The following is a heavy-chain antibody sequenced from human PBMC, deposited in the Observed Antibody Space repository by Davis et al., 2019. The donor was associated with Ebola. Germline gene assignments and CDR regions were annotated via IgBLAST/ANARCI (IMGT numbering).Heavy chain of an antibody. CDR1: GFTFSSYA. J-gene: IGHJ6*02. D-gene: IGHD4-11*01. Sequence: GESLKISCAASGFTFSSYAMSWIRQAPGKGLEWVSYISSSCSTIYYADSVKGRFTISRDNSKNTLYLQMNSLRAEDTAVYYCARDGLTTFYYYGMDVWGQGTTVTVSS. CDR3: ARDGLTTFYYYGMDV. V-gene: IGHV3-48*01. CDR2: ISSSCSTI.